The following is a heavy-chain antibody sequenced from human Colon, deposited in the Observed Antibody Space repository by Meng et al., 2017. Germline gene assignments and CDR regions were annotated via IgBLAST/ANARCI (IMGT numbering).Heavy chain of an antibody. Sequence: GESLKISCAASGFTFSSYAMSWVRQAPGKGLEWVSAISGSGGSTYYADSVKGRFTISRDNSKNTLYLQMNSLRAEDTAVYYCAKVYDSSGYYHRDRYYFDYWGQATLVTVSS. D-gene: IGHD3-22*01. V-gene: IGHV3-23*01. CDR1: GFTFSSYA. J-gene: IGHJ4*02. CDR2: ISGSGGST. CDR3: AKVYDSSGYYHRDRYYFDY.